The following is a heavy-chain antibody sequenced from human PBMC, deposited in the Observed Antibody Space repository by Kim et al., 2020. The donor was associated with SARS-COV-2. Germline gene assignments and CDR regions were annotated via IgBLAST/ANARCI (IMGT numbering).Heavy chain of an antibody. Sequence: SETLSLTCAVYGGSFSGYYWSWIRQPPGKGLEWIGEINHSGSTNYNPSLKSRVTISVDTSKNQFSLKLSSVTAADTAVFYCARTQPYSSGWYGNYYYGMDVWCQGTTLTVS. CDR1: GGSFSGYY. CDR2: INHSGST. V-gene: IGHV4-34*01. J-gene: IGHJ6*02. D-gene: IGHD6-19*01. CDR3: ARTQPYSSGWYGNYYYGMDV.